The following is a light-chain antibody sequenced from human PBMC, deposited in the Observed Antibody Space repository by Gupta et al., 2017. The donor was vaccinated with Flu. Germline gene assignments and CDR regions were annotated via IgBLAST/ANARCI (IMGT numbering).Light chain of an antibody. CDR3: SSYSTTSAPLV. J-gene: IGLJ2*01. V-gene: IGLV2-14*01. Sequence: QSALTQPASVPGSPGQSITISCTGTSSDVGGYNSVSWYQQYRGKAPKLIIYEVTNRPSGVSNRFSGSKSGNTASPIISGLQAEGEADYFCSSYSTTSAPLVFGGGTKLTVL. CDR1: SSDVGGYNS. CDR2: EVT.